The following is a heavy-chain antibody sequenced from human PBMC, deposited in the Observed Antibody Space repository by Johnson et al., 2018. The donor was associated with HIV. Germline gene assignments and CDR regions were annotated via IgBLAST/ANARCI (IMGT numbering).Heavy chain of an antibody. D-gene: IGHD3-10*01. V-gene: IGHV3-20*04. J-gene: IGHJ3*02. Sequence: VQLVESGGGLVKPGGSLRLSCAASGFTFSDYYMSWVRQAPGKGLKWVSGITWNGGGIGYADSVRGRFTISRDNAKNSLYLQMNSLRVEDTALYYCARESMVQGVTLYVVYAFDIWGQGTMVTVSS. CDR3: ARESMVQGVTLYVVYAFDI. CDR1: GFTFSDYY. CDR2: ITWNGGGI.